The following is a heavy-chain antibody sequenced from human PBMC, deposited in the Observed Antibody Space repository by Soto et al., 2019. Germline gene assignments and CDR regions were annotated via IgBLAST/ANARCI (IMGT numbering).Heavy chain of an antibody. CDR1: GFTFSSYS. J-gene: IGHJ6*02. Sequence: GGSLRLSCAASGFTFSSYSMNWVRQAPGKGLEWVSSISSSSSYIYYADSVKGRFTISRDNAKNSLYLQMNSLRAEDTAVYYCARTAGSSSWGVYYYYGMDVWGQGTTVTVSS. CDR2: ISSSSSYI. CDR3: ARTAGSSSWGVYYYYGMDV. V-gene: IGHV3-21*01. D-gene: IGHD6-13*01.